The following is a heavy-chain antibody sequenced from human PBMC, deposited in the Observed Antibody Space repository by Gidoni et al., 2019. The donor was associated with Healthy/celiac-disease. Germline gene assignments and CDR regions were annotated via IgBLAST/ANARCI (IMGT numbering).Heavy chain of an antibody. CDR3: AKGPVAGTGY. Sequence: QVQLVESGGGVVQPGRSLRLSCAASGFTFSSYGMHWVRQAPGKGLEWVAVISYDGSNKYYADSVKGRFTISRDNSKNTLYLQMNSLRAEDTAVYYCAKGPVAGTGYWGQGTLVTVSS. J-gene: IGHJ4*02. CDR2: ISYDGSNK. D-gene: IGHD6-19*01. V-gene: IGHV3-30*18. CDR1: GFTFSSYG.